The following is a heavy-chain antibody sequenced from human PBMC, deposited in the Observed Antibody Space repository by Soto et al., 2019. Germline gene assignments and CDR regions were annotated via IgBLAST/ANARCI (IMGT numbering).Heavy chain of an antibody. CDR2: IWYDGSNK. Sequence: QVQLVESGGGVVQPGRSLRLSCAASGFTFSSYGMHWVRQAPGKGLEWVAVIWYDGSNKYYADSVKGRFIISRDNARNSVYLQMNSLRAEDTAVYYCARVRPGNYRDYWGQGTLVTVSS. CDR1: GFTFSSYG. J-gene: IGHJ4*02. V-gene: IGHV3-33*03. CDR3: ARVRPGNYRDY. D-gene: IGHD3-10*01.